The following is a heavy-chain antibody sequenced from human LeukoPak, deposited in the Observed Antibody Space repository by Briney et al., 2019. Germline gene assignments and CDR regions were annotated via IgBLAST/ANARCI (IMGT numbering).Heavy chain of an antibody. V-gene: IGHV1-18*01. Sequence: ASVKVSCKASGYTFTSYGISWVRQAPGQGLEWMGWISAYNGNTNYAQKFQGRVTITADESTSTAYMELSSLRSEDTAVYYCARNQGYCSSTSCSYYYYYYMDVWGKGTTVTVSS. D-gene: IGHD2-2*01. CDR1: GYTFTSYG. CDR2: ISAYNGNT. CDR3: ARNQGYCSSTSCSYYYYYYMDV. J-gene: IGHJ6*03.